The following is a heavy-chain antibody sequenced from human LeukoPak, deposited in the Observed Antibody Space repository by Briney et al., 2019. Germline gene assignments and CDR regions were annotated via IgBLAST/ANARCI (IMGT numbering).Heavy chain of an antibody. J-gene: IGHJ3*02. Sequence: GGSLRLSCAASGFTFRTYGMHWVRQTPGKGLEWVAFLWFDGSHQYYADSVRGRFIISRDNSNNTLYLQMNSLRAEDTAVYYCARVEGSSWLDAFDIWGQGTMVTVSS. CDR3: ARVEGSSWLDAFDI. CDR2: LWFDGSHQ. CDR1: GFTFRTYG. V-gene: IGHV3-33*01. D-gene: IGHD6-13*01.